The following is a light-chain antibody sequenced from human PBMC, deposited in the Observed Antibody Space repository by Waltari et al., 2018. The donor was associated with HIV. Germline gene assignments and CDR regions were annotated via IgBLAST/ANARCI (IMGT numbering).Light chain of an antibody. V-gene: IGLV1-47*01. CDR1: DPNAGFHF. J-gene: IGLJ2*01. CDR3: GVWDDNLRGV. CDR2: KNN. Sequence: QAVLTQPPSASASSGQQITISCSGADPNAGFHFATWYHQCPGGAPKLLLYKNNQRSSGVPDRFSGSKSGTSASLTISGLRSEDEGIYFCGVWDDNLRGVFGGGTRLTVL.